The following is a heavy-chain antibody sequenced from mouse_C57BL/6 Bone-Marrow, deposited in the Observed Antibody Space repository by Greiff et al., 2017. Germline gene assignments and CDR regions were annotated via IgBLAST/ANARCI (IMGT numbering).Heavy chain of an antibody. CDR2: IDPSDSYT. CDR1: GYTFTSYW. J-gene: IGHJ2*01. V-gene: IGHV1-50*01. D-gene: IGHD2-4*01. CDR3: AREGATMTDYFDY. Sequence: QVQLQQPGAELVKPGASVKLSCKASGYTFTSYWMQWVKQRPGQGLEWIGEIDPSDSYTNYNQKFKGKATLTVDTSSSTAYMQLSSLTSEDSAVYYGAREGATMTDYFDYWGQGTTLTVSS.